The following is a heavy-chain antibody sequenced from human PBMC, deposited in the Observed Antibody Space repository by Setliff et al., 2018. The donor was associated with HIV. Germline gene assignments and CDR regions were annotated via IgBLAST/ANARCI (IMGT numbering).Heavy chain of an antibody. J-gene: IGHJ4*02. Sequence: LRLSCATSRFTFNSFGMHWVRQAPGKGLEWVAMISFDGSKKNYADSVKGRFTLSRDNSKNTMFLQMNSLRPEDTAVYYCARDGRNVDRDIDYWGQGTLVTVSS. D-gene: IGHD1-26*01. CDR1: RFTFNSFG. CDR2: ISFDGSKK. V-gene: IGHV3-30*03. CDR3: ARDGRNVDRDIDY.